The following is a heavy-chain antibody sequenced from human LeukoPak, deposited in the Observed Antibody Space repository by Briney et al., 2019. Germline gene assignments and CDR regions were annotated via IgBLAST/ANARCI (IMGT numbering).Heavy chain of an antibody. J-gene: IGHJ4*02. D-gene: IGHD6-13*01. CDR1: GFTFSSYG. CDR2: IRYDGSNK. V-gene: IGHV3-30*02. Sequence: GGSLRLSCAASGFTFSSYGMHWVRQAPGKGLEWVAFIRYDGSNKYYADSVKGRFTISRDNSKNTLCLQMNSLRAEDTAVYYCAKDRAAAAGTGRDYWGQGTLVTVSS. CDR3: AKDRAAAAGTGRDY.